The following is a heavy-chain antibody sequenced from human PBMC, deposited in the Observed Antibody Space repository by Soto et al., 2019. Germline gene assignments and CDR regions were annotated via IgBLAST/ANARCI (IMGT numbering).Heavy chain of an antibody. D-gene: IGHD3-22*01. J-gene: IGHJ6*02. Sequence: SVKVSCKASGGTFSSYAISWVRQAPGQGLEWMGGIIPIFGTANYAQKFQGRVTITADESTSTAYMELSSLRSEDTAVYYCARVILNDSSGYYVHYYYYYGMDVWRQGTTVTVSS. CDR1: GGTFSSYA. CDR3: ARVILNDSSGYYVHYYYYYGMDV. CDR2: IIPIFGTA. V-gene: IGHV1-69*13.